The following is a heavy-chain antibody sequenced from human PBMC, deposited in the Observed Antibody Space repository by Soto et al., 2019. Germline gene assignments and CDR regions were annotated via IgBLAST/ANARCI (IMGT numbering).Heavy chain of an antibody. J-gene: IGHJ4*02. V-gene: IGHV3-33*01. D-gene: IGHD5-18*01. Sequence: QVQLVESGGGVVQPGRSLRLYCAASGFTFSSYGMHWVRQAPGKGLEWVAVIWYDGSNKYYADSVKGRFTIPRDNSKNTLYLQMNSLRAEDTAVYYCARVGAVYSYGYDYWGQGTLVTVSS. CDR3: ARVGAVYSYGYDY. CDR1: GFTFSSYG. CDR2: IWYDGSNK.